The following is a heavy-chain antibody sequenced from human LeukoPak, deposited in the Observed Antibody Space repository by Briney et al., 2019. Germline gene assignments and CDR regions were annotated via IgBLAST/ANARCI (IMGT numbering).Heavy chain of an antibody. Sequence: PGRSLRLSCAASGFTFSSYSMNWVRQAPGKGLEWVSSISSSSSYIYYADSVKGRFTISRDNAKNSLYLQMNSLRAEDTAVYYCARGELITRGYFDYWGQGTLVTVSS. J-gene: IGHJ4*02. CDR2: ISSSSSYI. CDR3: ARGELITRGYFDY. V-gene: IGHV3-21*01. D-gene: IGHD1-7*01. CDR1: GFTFSSYS.